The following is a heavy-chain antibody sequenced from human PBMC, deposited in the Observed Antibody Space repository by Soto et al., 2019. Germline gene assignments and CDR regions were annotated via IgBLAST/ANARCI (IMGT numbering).Heavy chain of an antibody. J-gene: IGHJ4*02. CDR2: ITGSGDST. V-gene: IGHV3-23*01. CDR3: AKDIQFSGWLSAQTFDY. Sequence: EVQLLESGGGLVQPGGSLRLSCAGSGFTFSSHAMSWFRQAPGKGLECVSSITGSGDSTYYADSVKGRFTISRDKSKSTLYLQMNSLRAEDTAVYYCAKDIQFSGWLSAQTFDYWGQGTQVTVSS. CDR1: GFTFSSHA. D-gene: IGHD6-19*01.